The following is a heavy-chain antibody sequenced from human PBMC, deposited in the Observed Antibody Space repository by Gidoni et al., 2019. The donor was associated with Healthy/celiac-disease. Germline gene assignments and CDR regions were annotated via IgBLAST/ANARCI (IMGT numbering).Heavy chain of an antibody. D-gene: IGHD3-22*01. Sequence: VQLVESGGGLVQPGGSLRLSCAASGFTFSSYAMSWVRQAPGKGLEWVSAISGSGGSTYYADSVKGRFTISRDNSKNTLYLQMNSLRAEDTAVYYCAKGRGYDSSGSYGMDVWGQGTTVTVSS. V-gene: IGHV3-23*04. J-gene: IGHJ6*02. CDR1: GFTFSSYA. CDR2: ISGSGGST. CDR3: AKGRGYDSSGSYGMDV.